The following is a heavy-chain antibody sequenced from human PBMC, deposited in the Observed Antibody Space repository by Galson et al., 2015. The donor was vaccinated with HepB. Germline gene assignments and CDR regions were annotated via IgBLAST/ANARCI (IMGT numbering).Heavy chain of an antibody. CDR2: INAGNGNT. Sequence: SVKVSCKASGYTFTSYAMHWVRQAPGQRLEWMGWINAGNGNTKYSQKFQGRVTITRDTSASTAYMELSSLRSEDTAVYYCARKYYDSSGYHFDAFDIWGRGTMVTVSS. CDR3: ARKYYDSSGYHFDAFDI. J-gene: IGHJ3*02. D-gene: IGHD3-22*01. CDR1: GYTFTSYA. V-gene: IGHV1-3*01.